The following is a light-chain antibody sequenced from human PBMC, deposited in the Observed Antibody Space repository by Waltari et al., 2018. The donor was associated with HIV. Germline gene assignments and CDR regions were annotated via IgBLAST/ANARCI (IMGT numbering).Light chain of an antibody. CDR1: PSTLQAGHV. Sequence: QSLLTQPPSVSTAPGQRITVPCHWKPSTLQAGHVLDRAAQLPATAPRRQFPGPPPRLLIFVIAHRPAGVLDGVSGSTSAASASLAITGLQAEDEGYYYCQPSEIRLHGLWVFGGGTEVTVL. CDR3: QPSEIRLHGLWV. J-gene: IGLJ3*02. CDR2: VIA. V-gene: IGLV1-40*01.